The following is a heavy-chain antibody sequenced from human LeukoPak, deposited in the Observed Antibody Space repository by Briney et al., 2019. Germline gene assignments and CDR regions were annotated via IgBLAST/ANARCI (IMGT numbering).Heavy chain of an antibody. J-gene: IGHJ4*02. V-gene: IGHV1-2*02. CDR2: INPNSGGT. D-gene: IGHD3-16*01. Sequence: ASVKVSCKASGYTFTGYYMHWVRQAPGQGLEWMGWINPNSGGTNYAQKFQGRVTMTRDTSISTAYMELSRLRSDDTAVYYCARDPNRYDYIWGGSGTFDYWGQGTLVTVSS. CDR3: ARDPNRYDYIWGGSGTFDY. CDR1: GYTFTGYY.